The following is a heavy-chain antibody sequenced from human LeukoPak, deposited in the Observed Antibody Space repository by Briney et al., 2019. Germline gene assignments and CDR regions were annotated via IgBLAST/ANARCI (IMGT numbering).Heavy chain of an antibody. J-gene: IGHJ4*02. V-gene: IGHV3-48*03. CDR3: ARRGFYDTSGYLFDH. CDR1: GFTFSSYE. D-gene: IGHD3-22*01. Sequence: PGGSLRLSCAASGFTFSSYEMNWVRQAPGKGLEWVSYISTSGSPINYGNSVKGRFTISRDNAKNSLYLQMNSLRAEDTALYYCARRGFYDTSGYLFDHWGQGTLVTVSS. CDR2: ISTSGSPI.